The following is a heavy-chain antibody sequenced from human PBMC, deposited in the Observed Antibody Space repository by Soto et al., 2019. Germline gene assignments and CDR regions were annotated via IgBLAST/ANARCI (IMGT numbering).Heavy chain of an antibody. Sequence: QVQLLQSGAEVKKPGSSVKVSCQASRDTFNTYAVSWVRQAPGQGLAWMGGIVPIIATTYYAENFQGRITITADDSTTTVYMELSDLRSEDTAIYYCARGGFSNSWRFDHWGQGTLLTVSS. CDR1: RDTFNTYA. CDR3: ARGGFSNSWRFDH. CDR2: IVPIIATT. J-gene: IGHJ4*02. V-gene: IGHV1-69*01. D-gene: IGHD2-2*01.